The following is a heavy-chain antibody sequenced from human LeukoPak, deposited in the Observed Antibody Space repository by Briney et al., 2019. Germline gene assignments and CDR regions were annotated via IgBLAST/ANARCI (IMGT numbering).Heavy chain of an antibody. CDR3: ARQGTVTMPFDY. CDR1: GYSFTTYW. J-gene: IGHJ4*02. Sequence: GESLKISCKGSGYSFTTYWIAWVRQMPGKGLEWMAIIYPGDSDTRYSPSFQGQVTISADKSITTAYLQWSGLKDSDTAIYYCARQGTVTMPFDYWGQGTLVTVSS. D-gene: IGHD4-17*01. V-gene: IGHV5-51*01. CDR2: IYPGDSDT.